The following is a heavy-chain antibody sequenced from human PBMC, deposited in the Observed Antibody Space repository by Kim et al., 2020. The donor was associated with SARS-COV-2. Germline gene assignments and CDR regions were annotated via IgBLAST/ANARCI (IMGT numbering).Heavy chain of an antibody. CDR2: ST. V-gene: IGHV4-59*01. J-gene: IGHJ3*02. Sequence: STNNHPSRQRRVPISVDTSKNQFSLKLSSVTAADTAVYYCARINGAFDIWGQGTMVTVSS. CDR3: ARINGAFDI.